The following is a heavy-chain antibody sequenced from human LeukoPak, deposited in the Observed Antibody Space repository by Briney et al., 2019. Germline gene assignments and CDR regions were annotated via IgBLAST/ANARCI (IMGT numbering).Heavy chain of an antibody. CDR2: ISDGAATT. CDR3: ANLNSGYATDF. D-gene: IGHD5-12*01. J-gene: IGHJ4*02. V-gene: IGHV3-23*01. CDR1: EFTFSTYP. Sequence: GGSLRLSCAASEFTFSTYPMSWVRQAPGKGLEWVSLISDGAATTYYADSVKGRFTISRDNSKNTLYLQMIGLRAEDTAVYYCANLNSGYATDFWGQGTLVTVSS.